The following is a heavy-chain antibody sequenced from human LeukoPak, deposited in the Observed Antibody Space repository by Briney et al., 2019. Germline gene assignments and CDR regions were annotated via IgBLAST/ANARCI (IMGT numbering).Heavy chain of an antibody. V-gene: IGHV3-11*06. CDR1: GFTFSNHY. D-gene: IGHD3-22*01. CDR2: TSTSGSST. J-gene: IGHJ4*02. CDR3: ARAYDYYYDR. Sequence: GGSLRLSCAASGFTFSNHYISWIRQAPGKGLEWVSYTSTSGSSTKYADSVKGRFTISRDNAKNSLYLQMNSLRAEDTAMYYCARAYDYYYDRWGQGTLVTVSS.